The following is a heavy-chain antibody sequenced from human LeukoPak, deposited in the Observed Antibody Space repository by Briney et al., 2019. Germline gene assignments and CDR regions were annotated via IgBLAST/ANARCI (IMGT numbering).Heavy chain of an antibody. CDR1: GGSFSGYY. CDR3: ARGGRTFGGNFY. J-gene: IGHJ4*02. Sequence: SETLSLTCAVYGGSFSGYYWSWIRQPPGKGLEWIGEIDHLGSTNYSPSLTSRVTISVDTSKNQFSLKLSSVTAADTAVYYCARGGRTFGGNFYWGQGTLVTVSS. D-gene: IGHD4-23*01. CDR2: IDHLGST. V-gene: IGHV4-34*01.